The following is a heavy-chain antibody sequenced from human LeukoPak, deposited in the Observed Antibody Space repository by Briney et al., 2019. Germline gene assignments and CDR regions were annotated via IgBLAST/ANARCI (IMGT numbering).Heavy chain of an antibody. D-gene: IGHD1-14*01. Sequence: PGGSLRLSCAASGFTLSSFGMNWVRQAPGKGLEWVSYIGTTTSTIYYADSVKGRCTISRDNAKNSLYLQMNSLRAEDTAVYYCARDGIHSNYYYYYMDVWGKGTTVTVSS. V-gene: IGHV3-48*04. CDR3: ARDGIHSNYYYYYMDV. CDR2: IGTTTSTI. J-gene: IGHJ6*03. CDR1: GFTLSSFG.